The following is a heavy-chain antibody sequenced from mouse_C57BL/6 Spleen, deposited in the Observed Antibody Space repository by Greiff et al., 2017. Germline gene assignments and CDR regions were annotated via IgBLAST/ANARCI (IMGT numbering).Heavy chain of an antibody. D-gene: IGHD1-1*01. CDR3: ARCDYGSSPYWYFDV. CDR2: IYPRSGNT. Sequence: QVQLQQSGAELARPGASVKLSCKASGYTFTSYGISWVKQRTGQGLEWIGEIYPRSGNTYYNEKFKGKATLTADKSSSTAYMALRSLTSEDSAVYFCARCDYGSSPYWYFDVWGTGTTVTVSS. CDR1: GYTFTSYG. J-gene: IGHJ1*03. V-gene: IGHV1-81*01.